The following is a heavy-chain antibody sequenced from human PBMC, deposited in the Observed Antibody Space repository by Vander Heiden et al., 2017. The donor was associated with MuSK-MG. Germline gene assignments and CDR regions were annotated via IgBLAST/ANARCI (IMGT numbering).Heavy chain of an antibody. D-gene: IGHD5-12*01. CDR3: AREVATMTNPGYYFDY. J-gene: IGHJ4*02. CDR1: RLTFRSYA. CDR2: ISYDGSNK. V-gene: IGHV3-30*04. Sequence: VQLLESGGGVLQPGRSLTLPCAAPRLTFRSYAMHWVRQAPGKGLEWVAVISYDGSNKYYADSVKGRFTISRDNSKNTLYLQMNSLRAEDTAVYYCAREVATMTNPGYYFDYWGQGTLVTVSS.